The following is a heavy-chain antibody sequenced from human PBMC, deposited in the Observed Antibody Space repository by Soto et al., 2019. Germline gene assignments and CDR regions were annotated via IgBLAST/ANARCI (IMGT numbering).Heavy chain of an antibody. D-gene: IGHD2-15*01. J-gene: IGHJ4*02. V-gene: IGHV4-31*03. CDR1: GDSISSGGYY. Sequence: QVQLQESGPGLVKPSQTLSLTCTVSGDSISSGGYYWSWIRQHPGKGLEWIGYIYYSGSTNYNPSLKSRVIISVDTSKNQFSLKLSCVTAADTAVYYCARGSTVAAILFDYWGQGTLVTVSS. CDR2: IYYSGST. CDR3: ARGSTVAAILFDY.